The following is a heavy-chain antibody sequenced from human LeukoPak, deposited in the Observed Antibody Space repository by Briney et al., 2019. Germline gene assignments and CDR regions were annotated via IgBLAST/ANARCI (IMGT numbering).Heavy chain of an antibody. CDR2: ISYDGSNK. CDR1: GFTFSSYA. CDR3: AKDYFGNYGDFFDY. J-gene: IGHJ4*02. D-gene: IGHD4-17*01. V-gene: IGHV3-30-3*01. Sequence: GSLRLSCAASGFTFSSYAMHWVRQAPGKGLEWVAVISYDGSNKYYADSVRGRFTISRDNSKNTLYLQMNSLRAEDTALYYCAKDYFGNYGDFFDYWGQGTLVTVSS.